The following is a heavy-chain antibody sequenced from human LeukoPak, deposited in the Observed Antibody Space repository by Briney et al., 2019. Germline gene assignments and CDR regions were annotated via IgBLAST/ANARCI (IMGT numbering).Heavy chain of an antibody. CDR1: GFAFDDYA. Sequence: GGSLRLSCAASGFAFDDYAMHWVRQAPGKGLEWVSGITWNSDAIGYADSVKGRFTISRDNAKNSLYLQMNSLRAEDTAVYYCASTPTGYYDILTGYYGVVYYFDYWGQGTLVTVSS. CDR3: ASTPTGYYDILTGYYGVVYYFDY. V-gene: IGHV3-9*01. J-gene: IGHJ4*02. CDR2: ITWNSDAI. D-gene: IGHD3-9*01.